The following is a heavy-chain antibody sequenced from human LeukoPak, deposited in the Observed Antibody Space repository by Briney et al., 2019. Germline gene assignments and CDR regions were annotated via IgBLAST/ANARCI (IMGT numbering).Heavy chain of an antibody. CDR3: SRKLGKAVEN. CDR2: IRSRPNNYTT. Sequence: GGSLRLSCAASGFAFSGSDMHWVRQASGKGLEWVGRIRSRPNNYTTAYAASVKGRFTISRDDSNNMAYLQMNSLKSDDTAVYYCSRKLGKAVENWGQGVLVIVSS. CDR1: GFAFSGSD. D-gene: IGHD7-27*01. V-gene: IGHV3-73*01. J-gene: IGHJ4*02.